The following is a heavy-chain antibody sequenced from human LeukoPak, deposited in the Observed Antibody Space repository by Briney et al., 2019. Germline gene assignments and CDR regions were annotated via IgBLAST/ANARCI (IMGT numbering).Heavy chain of an antibody. Sequence: GGSLRLSCAASGFTFSSYAMHWVRQAPGKGLEWVAVISYDGSNKYYADSVKGRFTISRDNSKNTLYLQMNSLRAEDTAVYYCAREWLELQQGRFYYGMDVWGQGTTVTVSS. J-gene: IGHJ6*02. V-gene: IGHV3-30-3*01. CDR1: GFTFSSYA. CDR3: AREWLELQQGRFYYGMDV. D-gene: IGHD1-7*01. CDR2: ISYDGSNK.